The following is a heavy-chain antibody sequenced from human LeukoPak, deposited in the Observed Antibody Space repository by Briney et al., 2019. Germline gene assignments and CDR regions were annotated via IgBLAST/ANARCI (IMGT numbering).Heavy chain of an antibody. CDR3: ARSENLYGYYYDSSGYYDY. V-gene: IGHV4-59*01. J-gene: IGHJ4*02. Sequence: SGTLSLTCTVSGGSISSYYWSWIRQPPGKGLEWIGYIYYSGSTNYNPSLKSRVTISVDTSKNQFSLKLSSVTAADTAVYYCARSENLYGYYYDSSGYYDYWGQGTLVTVSS. D-gene: IGHD3-22*01. CDR2: IYYSGST. CDR1: GGSISSYY.